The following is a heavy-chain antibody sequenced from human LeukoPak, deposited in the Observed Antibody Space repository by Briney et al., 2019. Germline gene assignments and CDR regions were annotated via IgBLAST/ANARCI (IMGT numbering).Heavy chain of an antibody. CDR1: GFXFSSYE. J-gene: IGHJ4*02. Sequence: GGSLRLSCAASGFXFSSYEMNWVRQAPGKGLEWVSYISSSGSTIYYADSVKGRFTISRDNAKNSLYLQMNSLRAEDTAVYYCARTPLSPYDSSGYGDYWGQGTLVTVSS. CDR3: ARTPLSPYDSSGYGDY. D-gene: IGHD3-22*01. V-gene: IGHV3-48*03. CDR2: ISSSGSTI.